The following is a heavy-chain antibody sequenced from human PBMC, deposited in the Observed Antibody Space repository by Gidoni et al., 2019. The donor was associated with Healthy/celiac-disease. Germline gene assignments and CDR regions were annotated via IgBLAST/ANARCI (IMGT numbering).Heavy chain of an antibody. D-gene: IGHD1-26*01. V-gene: IGHV4-59*08. J-gene: IGHJ3*02. CDR1: GDSISSYN. Sequence: QVQLQESGPGLVKPSETLSLTCTVSGDSISSYNWSWIRQPPGKGLEWIGYIYYSGRTNYSPSRKSRVPISVDTSKNQFSLKLSSVTAADTAVYYCARRSDAFDIWGQGTMVTVSS. CDR2: IYYSGRT. CDR3: ARRSDAFDI.